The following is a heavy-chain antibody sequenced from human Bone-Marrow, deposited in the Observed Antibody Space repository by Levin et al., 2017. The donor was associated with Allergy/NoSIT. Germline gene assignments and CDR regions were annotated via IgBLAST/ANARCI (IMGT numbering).Heavy chain of an antibody. CDR1: GFTFSDYG. D-gene: IGHD2-8*01. J-gene: IGHJ3*02. CDR2: ISYDGGHE. CDR3: ARETAEMGSDVSDI. Sequence: GGSLRLSCAASGFTFSDYGMHWVRQAPGKGLEWVALISYDGGHEYYADSVQGRFTLSRDNSKNTVFLEMNSLRAEDTALYYCARETAEMGSDVSDIWGQGTMVTVSS. V-gene: IGHV3-30*03.